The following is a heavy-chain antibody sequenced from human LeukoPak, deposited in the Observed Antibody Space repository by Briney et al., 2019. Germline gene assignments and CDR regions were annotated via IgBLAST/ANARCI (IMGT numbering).Heavy chain of an antibody. CDR2: IRGSGTTT. CDR1: GFTFSSYA. D-gene: IGHD6-19*01. V-gene: IGHV3-23*01. CDR3: AKGVVAGFYRD. Sequence: PGGSLRLSCAASGFTFSSYAMAWVRQTPGEGLEWISTIRGSGTTTFYADSVKGRFTISRDNSKSTVYLEMLSLRVEDTAIYYYAKGVVAGFYRDWGQGTLVSVSS. J-gene: IGHJ4*02.